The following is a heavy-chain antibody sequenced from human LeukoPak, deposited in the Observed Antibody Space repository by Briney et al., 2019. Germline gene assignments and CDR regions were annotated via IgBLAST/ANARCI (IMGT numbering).Heavy chain of an antibody. CDR2: ISSSSNYI. D-gene: IGHD6-13*01. V-gene: IGHV3-21*01. J-gene: IGHJ4*02. CDR3: VRGAYSSSWLNFDY. Sequence: PGGSLRLSCAASGFSFSSYSMKWVRQAPRKGLEWVSSISSSSNYIYYADSVKGRFTISRDNAKNSLYLQMNSLRAEDTAVYYCVRGAYSSSWLNFDYWGQGTLVTVSS. CDR1: GFSFSSYS.